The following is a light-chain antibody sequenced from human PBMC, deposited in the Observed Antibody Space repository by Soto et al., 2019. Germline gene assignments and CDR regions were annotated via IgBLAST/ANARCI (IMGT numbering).Light chain of an antibody. CDR2: EIS. CDR3: SSYAGSNNFRV. V-gene: IGLV2-8*01. J-gene: IGLJ2*01. CDR1: SSDVGDNKY. Sequence: QSVLTQPPSASGSPGQSVTISCTGTSSDVGDNKYVSWYQQQPGKAPKVIIYEISERPSGVPDRFSGSKSGNTPSLTVSGLRAEDEADYYCSSYAGSNNFRVFGGGTKLTLL.